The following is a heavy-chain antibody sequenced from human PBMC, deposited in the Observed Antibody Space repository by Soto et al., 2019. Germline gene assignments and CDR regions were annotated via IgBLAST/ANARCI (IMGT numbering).Heavy chain of an antibody. V-gene: IGHV1-46*01. D-gene: IGHD6-19*01. CDR1: GYTVTNHW. J-gene: IGHJ5*02. CDR2: INPSGDVT. CDR3: AISVKWLVVPYNRFDP. Sequence: ASVKVSCKALGYTVTNHWMHWVRQAPGQGLEWMGVINPSGDVTVRAQNLQGRVTMTRDTSTSTLFMELSGLRSDDTALYHCAISVKWLVVPYNRFDPCGQGSLVTVSS.